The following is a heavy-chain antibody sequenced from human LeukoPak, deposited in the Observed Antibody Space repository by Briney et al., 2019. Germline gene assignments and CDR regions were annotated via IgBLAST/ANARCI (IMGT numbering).Heavy chain of an antibody. J-gene: IGHJ4*02. D-gene: IGHD1-26*01. Sequence: SETLSLTCTVSGGSISSYYWSWIRQPPGKGLEWIGEINHSGSTNYNPSLKSRVTISVDTSKNQFSLKLSSVTAADTAVYYCARPHSGSYYDYDYWGQGTLVTVSS. CDR3: ARPHSGSYYDYDY. CDR1: GGSISSYY. V-gene: IGHV4-34*01. CDR2: INHSGST.